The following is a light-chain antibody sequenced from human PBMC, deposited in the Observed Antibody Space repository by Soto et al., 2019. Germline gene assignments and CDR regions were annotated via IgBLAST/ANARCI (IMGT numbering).Light chain of an antibody. Sequence: EIVMTQSPATLSVSPGEGVTLSCRASQRISNNLAWYQHKPGQAPRLLIYGASTRATDIPARFSGSGSGTDFTLTISCLQSEDFAVYYCQQYENWPRTFGQGTKVEIK. CDR2: GAS. CDR3: QQYENWPRT. J-gene: IGKJ1*01. CDR1: QRISNN. V-gene: IGKV3D-15*01.